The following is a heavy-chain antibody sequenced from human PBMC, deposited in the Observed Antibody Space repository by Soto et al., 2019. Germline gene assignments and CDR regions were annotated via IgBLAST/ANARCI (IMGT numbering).Heavy chain of an antibody. D-gene: IGHD5-18*01. CDR2: INAGNGNT. V-gene: IGHV1-3*01. CDR1: GYIFTSYA. Sequence: ASVKVSCKAGGYIFTSYAMNSVRQAPGQSLEWMGWINAGNGNTKYSQKFQGRVTITRDTSASTAYMELISLRSEATAVYYCARHPAFRYGNTWG. CDR3: ARHPAFRYGNT. J-gene: IGHJ3*02.